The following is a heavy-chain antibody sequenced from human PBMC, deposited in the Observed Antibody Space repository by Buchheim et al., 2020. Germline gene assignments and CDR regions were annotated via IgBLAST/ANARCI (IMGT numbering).Heavy chain of an antibody. D-gene: IGHD3-3*01. V-gene: IGHV3-30*03. CDR1: GFTFRTYG. J-gene: IGHJ6*02. Sequence: QVQLVESGGGVVQPGRSLRLSCAASGFTFRTYGMHWVRQAPGKGLEWVAVISYDGSNKFYADSVKGRFTISRDNSHNTLYLKLNSLRAEDTAVYYCARDGASRTDITLFADHYYYYGLDVWGQGTT. CDR2: ISYDGSNK. CDR3: ARDGASRTDITLFADHYYYYGLDV.